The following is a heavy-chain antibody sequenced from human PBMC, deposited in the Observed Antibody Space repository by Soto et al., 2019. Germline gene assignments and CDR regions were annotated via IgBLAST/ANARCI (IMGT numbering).Heavy chain of an antibody. V-gene: IGHV1-46*01. Sequence: QVQLVQSGAEVKKPGASVKVSCKASGYIFTSYYMHWVRQAPGQGLEWMGIINPSAGGTSYAQKFGARVPMTGDTSRRTMYMELSPLTLEDAPFYSCPRNSTPPYGAKGPLVTVSS. CDR2: INPSAGGT. CDR1: GYIFTSYY. CDR3: PRNSTPPY. J-gene: IGHJ4*02.